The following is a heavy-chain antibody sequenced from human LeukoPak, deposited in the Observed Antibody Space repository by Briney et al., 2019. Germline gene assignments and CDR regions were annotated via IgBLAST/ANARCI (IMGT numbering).Heavy chain of an antibody. CDR3: ARDVLRYFEWPRMDV. Sequence: PGGSLRLSCAASGFTFSSYWMHWVRQAPGKGLVWVSRINSDGSSTSYADSVKGRFTISRDNAKNTLYLQMNSLRAEDTAVYYCARDVLRYFEWPRMDVWGQGTTVTVSS. D-gene: IGHD3-9*01. J-gene: IGHJ6*02. CDR2: INSDGSST. V-gene: IGHV3-74*01. CDR1: GFTFSSYW.